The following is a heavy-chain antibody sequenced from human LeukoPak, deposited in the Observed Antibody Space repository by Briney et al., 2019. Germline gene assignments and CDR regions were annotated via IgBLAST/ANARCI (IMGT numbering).Heavy chain of an antibody. CDR2: IIPIFGTA. V-gene: IGHV1-69*05. CDR1: GGTFSSYA. Sequence: ASVKVSCKASGGTFSSYAFSWVRQAPGQGLEWMGGIIPIFGTANYAQKFQGRVTITTDESTSTAYMELSSLRSEDTAVYYCAAALYCSSTSCYTGIVYWGQGTLVTVSS. J-gene: IGHJ4*02. D-gene: IGHD2-2*02. CDR3: AAALYCSSTSCYTGIVY.